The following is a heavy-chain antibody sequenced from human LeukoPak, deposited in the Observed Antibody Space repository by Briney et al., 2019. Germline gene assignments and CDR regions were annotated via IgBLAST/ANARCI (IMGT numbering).Heavy chain of an antibody. CDR2: IYTSGST. V-gene: IGHV4-4*07. Sequence: PSETLSLTCTVSGGSISSYYWSWIRQPAGKGLEWIGRIYTSGSTNYNPSLKSRVTMSVDTSKNQFSLKLSSVTAADTAVYYCARFPGRSSWYRYWFDPWGQGTLVTVSS. D-gene: IGHD6-13*01. CDR3: ARFPGRSSWYRYWFDP. J-gene: IGHJ5*02. CDR1: GGSISSYY.